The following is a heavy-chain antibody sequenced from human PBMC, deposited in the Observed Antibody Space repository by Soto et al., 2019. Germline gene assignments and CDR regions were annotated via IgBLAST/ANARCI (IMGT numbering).Heavy chain of an antibody. Sequence: GGSLRLSCAASGVTFSSYGMHWVRQAPGKGLEWVAVIWYDGSNKYYADSVKGRFTISRDNSKNTLYLQMNSLRAEDTAVYYCARGDYYGSGSSHAFDIWGQGTMVTVSS. CDR2: IWYDGSNK. D-gene: IGHD3-10*01. V-gene: IGHV3-33*01. J-gene: IGHJ3*02. CDR3: ARGDYYGSGSSHAFDI. CDR1: GVTFSSYG.